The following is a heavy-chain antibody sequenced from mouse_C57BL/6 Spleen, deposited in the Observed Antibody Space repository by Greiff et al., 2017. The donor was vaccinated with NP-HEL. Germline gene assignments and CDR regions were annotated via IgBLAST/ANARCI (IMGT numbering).Heavy chain of an antibody. CDR3: ARRTTVVADYAMDY. V-gene: IGHV1-39*01. Sequence: EVQLQESGPELVKPGASVKISCKASGYSFTDYNMNWVKQSNGKSLEWIGVINPNYGTTSYNQKFKGKATLTVDQSSSTAYMQLNSLTSEDSAVYYCARRTTVVADYAMDYWGQGTSVTVSS. J-gene: IGHJ4*01. D-gene: IGHD1-1*01. CDR2: INPNYGTT. CDR1: GYSFTDYN.